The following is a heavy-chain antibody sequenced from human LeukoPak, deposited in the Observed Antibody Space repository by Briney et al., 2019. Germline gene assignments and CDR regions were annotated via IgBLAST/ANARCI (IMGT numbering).Heavy chain of an antibody. V-gene: IGHV4-31*03. CDR3: VRDTTGIADY. CDR1: GGSISSGGYY. D-gene: IGHD6-13*01. J-gene: IGHJ4*02. CDR2: IYYSGST. Sequence: TSETLSLTCTVSGGSISSGGYYWSWIRQHPGKGLEWIGYIYYSGSTYYNPSLKSRVTISVDTSKNQFSLKLSSVTAADTAVYYCVRDTTGIADYWGQGTLVTVSS.